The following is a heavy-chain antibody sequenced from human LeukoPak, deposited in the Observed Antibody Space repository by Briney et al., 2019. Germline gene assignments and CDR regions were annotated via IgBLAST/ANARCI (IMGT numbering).Heavy chain of an antibody. D-gene: IGHD1-26*01. CDR2: INPNSGGT. CDR1: GSTFTGYY. V-gene: IGHV1-2*02. CDR3: ARASQWELPRYYFDY. J-gene: IGHJ4*02. Sequence: ASVKVSCKASGSTFTGYYMHWVRQAPGQGLEWMGWINPNSGGTNYAQKFQGRVTMTRDTSISTAYMELSRLRSDDTAAYYCARASQWELPRYYFDYWGQGTLVTVSS.